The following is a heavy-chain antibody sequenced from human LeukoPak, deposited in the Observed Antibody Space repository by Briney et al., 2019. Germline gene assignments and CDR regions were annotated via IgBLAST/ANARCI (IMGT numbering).Heavy chain of an antibody. CDR3: ARDNRPPGTTGAFDY. V-gene: IGHV4-61*08. Sequence: SETLSLTCTVSGGSISSGGYYWSWIRQPPGKGLEWIGFIYYSGSTNYNPPLKSRVTISVDTSKNQFSLKVSSVTAANTAVYYCARDNRPPGTTGAFDYWGQGTLVTVSS. CDR1: GGSISSGGYY. D-gene: IGHD1-1*01. J-gene: IGHJ4*02. CDR2: IYYSGST.